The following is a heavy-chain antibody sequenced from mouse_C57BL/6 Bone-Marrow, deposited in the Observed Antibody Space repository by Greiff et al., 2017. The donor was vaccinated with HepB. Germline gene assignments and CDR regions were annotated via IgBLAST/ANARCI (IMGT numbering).Heavy chain of an antibody. V-gene: IGHV8-8*01. CDR2: IWWDDDK. CDR1: GFSLSTFGMG. CDR3: ARSPGIIYYDYPGYFDY. D-gene: IGHD2-4*01. J-gene: IGHJ2*01. Sequence: QVTLKVSGPGILQPSQTLSLTCSFSGFSLSTFGMGVGWIRQPSGKGLEWLAHIWWDDDKFYNPALKSRLTISKDTSKNQVFLKIANVDTADTATYYCARSPGIIYYDYPGYFDYWGQGTTLTVSS.